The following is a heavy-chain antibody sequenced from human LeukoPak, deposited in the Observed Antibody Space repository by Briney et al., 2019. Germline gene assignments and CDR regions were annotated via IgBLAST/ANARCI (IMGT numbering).Heavy chain of an antibody. J-gene: IGHJ3*02. CDR1: GFTFSSYG. V-gene: IGHV3-30*02. Sequence: SGGSLRLSCAASGFTFSSYGMHWVRQAPGKGLEWVAFIRYDGSNKYYADSVKGRYTISRDNSKNTLYLQINSLRAEDTAVYYCARTSYDAFDIWGQGTMVTVSS. D-gene: IGHD1/OR15-1a*01. CDR3: ARTSYDAFDI. CDR2: IRYDGSNK.